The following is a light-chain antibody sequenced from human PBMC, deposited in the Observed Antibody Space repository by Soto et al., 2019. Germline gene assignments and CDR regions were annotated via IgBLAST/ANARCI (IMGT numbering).Light chain of an antibody. J-gene: IGLJ3*02. CDR2: EVS. Sequence: QSARTQPASVSGSPGQSITISWTGTSSDVGAYNYVSWYQQHPGKAPKLMIYEVSNRPSGVSNRFSGSKSANTASLTISGLQAGDEADYYCSSYTSSSTWLFGGGTKLTVL. V-gene: IGLV2-14*03. CDR1: SSDVGAYNY. CDR3: SSYTSSSTWL.